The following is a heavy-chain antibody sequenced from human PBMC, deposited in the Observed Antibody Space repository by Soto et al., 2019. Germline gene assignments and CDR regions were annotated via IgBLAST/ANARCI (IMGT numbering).Heavy chain of an antibody. V-gene: IGHV1-18*04. J-gene: IGHJ4*02. Sequence: ASVKVSCKASGYTFTSYGISWVRQAPGQGLEWMGWLSAYNGKTNYAQKLQGRVTMATDTSTSTAYMELRSLRSDDTAVDYCAIDLGTYYDYVGGSYRPFDYWGQGTLVTVSS. CDR2: LSAYNGKT. CDR1: GYTFTSYG. D-gene: IGHD3-16*02. CDR3: AIDLGTYYDYVGGSYRPFDY.